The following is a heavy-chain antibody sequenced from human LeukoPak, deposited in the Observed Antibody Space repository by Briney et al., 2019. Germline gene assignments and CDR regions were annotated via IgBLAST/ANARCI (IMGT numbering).Heavy chain of an antibody. V-gene: IGHV1-2*02. D-gene: IGHD1-7*01. Sequence: ASVKVSCKASGYTFTGYYMHWVRQALGQGLEWMGWINPNSGGTNYAQKFQGRVTMTRDTSISTAYMELSRLRSDDTAVYYCATSGTNWNYGWNNWFDPWGQGTLVTVSS. CDR1: GYTFTGYY. J-gene: IGHJ5*02. CDR2: INPNSGGT. CDR3: ATSGTNWNYGWNNWFDP.